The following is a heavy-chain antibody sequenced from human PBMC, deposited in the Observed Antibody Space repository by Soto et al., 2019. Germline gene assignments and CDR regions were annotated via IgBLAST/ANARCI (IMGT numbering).Heavy chain of an antibody. V-gene: IGHV3-7*03. CDR2: IKPEGSEK. CDR1: GFTFSRYW. J-gene: IGHJ4*02. CDR3: GRDHGEKVAAQAHFDY. D-gene: IGHD6-13*01. Sequence: GGSLRISCAASGFTFSRYWMSWVRQAPGQGLEWVAEIKPEGSEKYYVDSVKGRFPISRDNAKNSLCLQMNRLRAEDTGVYYCGRDHGEKVAAQAHFDYWGQGTLVTVSS.